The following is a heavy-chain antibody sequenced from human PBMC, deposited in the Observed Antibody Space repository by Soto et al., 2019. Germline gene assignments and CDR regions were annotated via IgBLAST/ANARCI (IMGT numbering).Heavy chain of an antibody. D-gene: IGHD3-10*01. CDR1: GYTFTGYY. J-gene: IGHJ6*02. CDR2: INPNSGGT. CDR3: ARDFTDYYGSGSPPYGMDV. Sequence: ASVKVSCKASGYTFTGYYMHWVRQAPGQGLEWMGWINPNSGGTSYAQKFQGWVTMTRDTSISTAYMELSRLRSDDTAVYYCARDFTDYYGSGSPPYGMDVWCQGTTVTVSS. V-gene: IGHV1-2*04.